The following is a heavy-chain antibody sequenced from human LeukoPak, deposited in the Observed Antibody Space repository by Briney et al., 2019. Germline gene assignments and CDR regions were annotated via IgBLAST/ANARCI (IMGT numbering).Heavy chain of an antibody. V-gene: IGHV1-2*02. D-gene: IGHD2-15*01. Sequence: ASVKVSCKASGYTFTAYYMHWVLQAPGQGLEWMGWINPNSGGTNYAQKFQGRVTMTRDMSISTAYMELSRLRSDDTAVYYCGRLGCSGGSCYSHYYYMDVWGKGTTVTVSS. CDR3: GRLGCSGGSCYSHYYYMDV. CDR2: INPNSGGT. J-gene: IGHJ6*03. CDR1: GYTFTAYY.